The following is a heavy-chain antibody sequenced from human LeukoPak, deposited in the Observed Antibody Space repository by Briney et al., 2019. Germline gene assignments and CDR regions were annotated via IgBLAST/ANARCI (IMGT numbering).Heavy chain of an antibody. CDR2: ISYSGANS. V-gene: IGHV3-23*01. CDR1: GFTFSGSA. CDR3: ARDIQLST. D-gene: IGHD3-16*02. Sequence: GVSLTLSCAASGFTFSGSAMSWVRQAPGEGLEWVSLISYSGANSYYTDSVRGRFTISRDNSKDTLFLQMNSLRAEDTAIYYCARDIQLSTWGLGTMVTVSS. J-gene: IGHJ3*01.